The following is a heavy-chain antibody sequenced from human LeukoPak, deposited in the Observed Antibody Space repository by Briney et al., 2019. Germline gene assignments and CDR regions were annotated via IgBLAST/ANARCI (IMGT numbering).Heavy chain of an antibody. Sequence: GGSLRLSCAASGFTFSSYGMHWVRQAPGKGLEWVAFIRYDGSNKYYADSVKGRFTISRDNSKNTLYLQMNSLRAEDTTVYYCAKDRADFWSGYYHYWGQGTLVTVSS. V-gene: IGHV3-30*02. J-gene: IGHJ4*02. CDR2: IRYDGSNK. D-gene: IGHD3-3*01. CDR3: AKDRADFWSGYYHY. CDR1: GFTFSSYG.